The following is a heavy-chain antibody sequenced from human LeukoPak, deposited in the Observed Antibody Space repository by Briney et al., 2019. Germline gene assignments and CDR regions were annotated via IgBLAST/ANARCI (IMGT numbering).Heavy chain of an antibody. J-gene: IGHJ3*01. CDR1: GFTFSIYA. Sequence: GGSLRLSCAASGFTFSIYALHWVRQAPGKGLEWVAVMSYHGIDKYYADSVKGRFTIPRDNSKNTLYLQMNSLRPEDTAVYYCAKSGGGLADGFDLWGQGTMVTVSS. CDR2: MSYHGIDK. CDR3: AKSGGGLADGFDL. V-gene: IGHV3-30-3*02. D-gene: IGHD3-16*01.